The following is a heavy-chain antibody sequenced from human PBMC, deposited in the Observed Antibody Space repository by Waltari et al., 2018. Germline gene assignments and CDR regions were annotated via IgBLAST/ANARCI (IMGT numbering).Heavy chain of an antibody. J-gene: IGHJ4*02. D-gene: IGHD3-10*01. CDR3: AKDLEVRGVEIDY. CDR1: GFTFSSYA. Sequence: EVQLLESGGGLVQPGGSLRLSCAASGFTFSSYAMSWVRQAPGKGLEWVSASSGSGGSTYYADSVKGRFTISRDNSKNTLYLQMNSLRAEDTAVYYCAKDLEVRGVEIDYWGQGTLVTVSS. CDR2: SSGSGGST. V-gene: IGHV3-23*01.